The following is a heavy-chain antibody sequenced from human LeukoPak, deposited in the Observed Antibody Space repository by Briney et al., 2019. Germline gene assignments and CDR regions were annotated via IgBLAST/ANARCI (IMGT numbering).Heavy chain of an antibody. Sequence: SETLSLTCAVYGGSFSGYYWSCIRQPPWKGLEWIGEINHSGSTNYNPSLKGRVTISVDTSKNQFTLKLSSVTAADTAVYYCARRLCGGDCYSTFSYWGQGTLVTVSS. J-gene: IGHJ4*02. CDR2: INHSGST. CDR3: ARRLCGGDCYSTFSY. V-gene: IGHV4-34*01. CDR1: GGSFSGYY. D-gene: IGHD2-21*02.